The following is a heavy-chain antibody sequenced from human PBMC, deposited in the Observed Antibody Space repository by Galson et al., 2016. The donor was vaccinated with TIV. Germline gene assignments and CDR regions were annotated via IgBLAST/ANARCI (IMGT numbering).Heavy chain of an antibody. J-gene: IGHJ4*02. CDR1: GYSFSTYW. V-gene: IGHV5-51*01. D-gene: IGHD1-1*01. Sequence: QSGAEVKKPGESLKISCKGSGYSFSTYWIGWVRQLPGRGLEYMGIIYPSDSDTTYSPSFEGQVTISADKSINTTYIQWSSLKASDTAIYYCARLRRSKIQQQLVPFDFWGQGTLVIVSS. CDR3: ARLRRSKIQQQLVPFDF. CDR2: IYPSDSDT.